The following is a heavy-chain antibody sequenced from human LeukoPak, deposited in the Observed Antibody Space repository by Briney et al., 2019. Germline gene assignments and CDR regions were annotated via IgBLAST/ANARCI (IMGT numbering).Heavy chain of an antibody. V-gene: IGHV1-18*01. CDR1: GYTFTSYG. D-gene: IGHD6-13*01. Sequence: GASVTVSFKASGYTFTSYGISWVRQAPGQGLEWMGWISAYNGNTNYAQKLQGRVTMTTDTSTSTAYMELRSLRSDDTAVYYCARWGPHSSRPKYYMDVWGKGTTVTISS. CDR3: ARWGPHSSRPKYYMDV. CDR2: ISAYNGNT. J-gene: IGHJ6*03.